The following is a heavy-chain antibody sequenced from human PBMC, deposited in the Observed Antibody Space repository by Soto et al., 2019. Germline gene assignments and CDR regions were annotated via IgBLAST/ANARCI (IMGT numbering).Heavy chain of an antibody. J-gene: IGHJ4*02. V-gene: IGHV1-69*19. CDR3: AREVQVHTPAFVY. Sequence: QVQLVQSGAEMKKPGSSVKVSCQSSGGTFNTYAMNWERQAPGQGPEWMGDISPMFGAANYAPKFQARVTITADEHTGPSYMQLSSLTSEDTALYFCAREVQVHTPAFVYWGQGTLVTVSS. D-gene: IGHD3-10*01. CDR1: GGTFNTYA. CDR2: ISPMFGAA.